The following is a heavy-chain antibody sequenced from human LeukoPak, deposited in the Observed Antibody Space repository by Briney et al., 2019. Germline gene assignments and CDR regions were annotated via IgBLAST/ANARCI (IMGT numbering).Heavy chain of an antibody. Sequence: GGSLRLSCAASGFTFSSYGMHWVRQAPGKGLEWVAVISYDGSNEYYADSVKGRFTISRDNSKNTLYLQMNSLRAEDTAVYYCAKAQGSANWGLDYWGQGTLVTVSS. V-gene: IGHV3-30*18. CDR3: AKAQGSANWGLDY. CDR1: GFTFSSYG. D-gene: IGHD7-27*01. J-gene: IGHJ4*02. CDR2: ISYDGSNE.